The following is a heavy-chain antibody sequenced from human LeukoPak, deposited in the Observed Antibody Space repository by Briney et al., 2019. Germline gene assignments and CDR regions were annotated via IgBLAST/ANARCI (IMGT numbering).Heavy chain of an antibody. CDR2: FDPEDGET. CDR3: ATDLFCSGGSCSLYYYYGMDV. J-gene: IGHJ6*02. D-gene: IGHD2-15*01. V-gene: IGHV1-24*01. CDR1: GYTLTELS. Sequence: GASVKVSCKVSGYTLTELSMHWVRQAPGKGLEWMGGFDPEDGETIYAQKFQGRVTMTEDTSTDTAYMELSSLRSEDTAVYYCATDLFCSGGSCSLYYYYGMDVWGQGTTVTVSS.